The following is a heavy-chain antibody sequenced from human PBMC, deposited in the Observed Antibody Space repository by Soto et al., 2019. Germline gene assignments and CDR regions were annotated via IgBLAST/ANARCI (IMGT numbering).Heavy chain of an antibody. J-gene: IGHJ4*02. CDR2: IIPIFGTA. Sequence: ASVNVSCKSSGGTFSSYSISWVRQAPGQGLEWMGGIIPIFGTANYAQKFQGRVTITADESTSTAYMELSSLRSEDTAVYYCARGLLSSGHAEWGQGTLVTVSS. CDR3: ARGLLSSGHAE. CDR1: GGTFSSYS. V-gene: IGHV1-69*13. D-gene: IGHD6-19*01.